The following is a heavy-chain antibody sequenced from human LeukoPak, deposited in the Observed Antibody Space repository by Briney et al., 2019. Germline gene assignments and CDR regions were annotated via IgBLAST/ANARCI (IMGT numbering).Heavy chain of an antibody. CDR1: GGSFSGYY. D-gene: IGHD6-13*01. Sequence: PLETLSLTCAVYGGSFSGYYWSWIRQPPGKGLEWIGEINHSGSTNYNPSLKSRVTISVDTSKNQFSLKLSSVTAADTAVYCCARKQQLVYFDYWGQGTLVTVSS. CDR2: INHSGST. CDR3: ARKQQLVYFDY. J-gene: IGHJ4*02. V-gene: IGHV4-34*01.